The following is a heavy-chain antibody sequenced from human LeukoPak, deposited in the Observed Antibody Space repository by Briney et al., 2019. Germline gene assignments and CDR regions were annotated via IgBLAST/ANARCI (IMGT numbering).Heavy chain of an antibody. CDR3: AKDLSFVGASGGGSGSYFEGSDY. CDR2: ISYDGSNK. CDR1: GFTFSSYA. V-gene: IGHV3-30*04. J-gene: IGHJ4*02. Sequence: QTGGSLRLSCAASGFTFSSYAMHWVRQAPGKGLEWVAVISYDGSNKYYADSVKGRFTISRDNSKNTLYLQMNSLRAEDTAVYYCAKDLSFVGASGGGSGSYFEGSDYWGQGTLVTVSS. D-gene: IGHD3-10*01.